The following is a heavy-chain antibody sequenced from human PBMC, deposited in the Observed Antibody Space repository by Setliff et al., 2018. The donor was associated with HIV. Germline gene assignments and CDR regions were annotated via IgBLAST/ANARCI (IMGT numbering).Heavy chain of an antibody. CDR3: ARALGIGSAYFQH. CDR2: IYYSGST. D-gene: IGHD6-19*01. V-gene: IGHV4-31*03. Sequence: PSETLSLTCTVSGGSISSGGYYWSWIRQHPGKGLEWIAYIYYSGSTYYNPSLQSRVTISVDTSKNKFSLKVTSVTAADTAVYYCARALGIGSAYFQHWGRGTLVTVSS. CDR1: GGSISSGGYY. J-gene: IGHJ1*01.